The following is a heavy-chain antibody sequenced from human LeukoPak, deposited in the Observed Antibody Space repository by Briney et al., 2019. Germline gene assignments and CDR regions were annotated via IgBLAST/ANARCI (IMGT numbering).Heavy chain of an antibody. V-gene: IGHV4-39*07. CDR1: GGSISSSSYY. Sequence: PSETLSLTCTVSGGSISSSSYYWGWIRQPPGKGLEWIGSIYYSGSTYYNPSLKSRVTISVDTSKNQFSLKLSSVTAADTAVYYCARAPPVSADYYYYYMDVWGKGTTVTVSS. CDR3: ARAPPVSADYYYYYMDV. CDR2: IYYSGST. D-gene: IGHD4-17*01. J-gene: IGHJ6*03.